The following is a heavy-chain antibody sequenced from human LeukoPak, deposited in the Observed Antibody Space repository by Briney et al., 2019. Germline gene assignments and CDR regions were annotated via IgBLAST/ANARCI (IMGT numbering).Heavy chain of an antibody. V-gene: IGHV3-21*01. CDR1: GFTFSSYS. CDR2: ISSSSSYI. D-gene: IGHD6-19*01. J-gene: IGHJ4*02. CDR3: ARATPGSGWH. Sequence: PGGSLRLSCAASGFTFSSYSMNWARQAPGKGLEWVSSISSSSSYIYYADSVKGRFTISRDNAKNSLYLQMNSLRAEDTAVYYCARATPGSGWHWGQGTLVSVSS.